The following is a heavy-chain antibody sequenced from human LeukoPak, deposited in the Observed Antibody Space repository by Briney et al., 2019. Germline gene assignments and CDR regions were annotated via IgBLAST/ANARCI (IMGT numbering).Heavy chain of an antibody. Sequence: PSETLSLTCTVSGGSISSYYWSWIRQPPGKGLEWIGYIYYSGSANYNPSLKSRVTISVDTSKNQFSLKLSSVTAADTAVYYCAREKGHNGSYLDYYYGMDVWGQGTTVTVSS. CDR2: IYYSGSA. CDR1: GGSISSYY. J-gene: IGHJ6*02. V-gene: IGHV4-59*01. CDR3: AREKGHNGSYLDYYYGMDV. D-gene: IGHD1-26*01.